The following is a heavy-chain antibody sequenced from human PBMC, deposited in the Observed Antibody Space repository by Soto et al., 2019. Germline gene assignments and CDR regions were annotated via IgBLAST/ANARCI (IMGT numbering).Heavy chain of an antibody. Sequence: PSETLSLTCTVSGGSISSYYWSWIRQPPGKGLEWIGYIYYSGSTNYNPSLKSRVTISVDTSKNQFSLKLSSVTAADTAVYYCERDLREMATITSYSAYGMDVWGQGTTVTVSS. CDR2: IYYSGST. D-gene: IGHD5-12*01. J-gene: IGHJ6*02. CDR3: ERDLREMATITSYSAYGMDV. CDR1: GGSISSYY. V-gene: IGHV4-59*01.